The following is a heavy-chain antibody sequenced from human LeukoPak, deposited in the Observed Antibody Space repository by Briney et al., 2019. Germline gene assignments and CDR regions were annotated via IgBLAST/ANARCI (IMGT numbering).Heavy chain of an antibody. J-gene: IGHJ4*02. CDR2: INHSGST. D-gene: IGHD6-19*01. V-gene: IGHV4-34*01. CDR3: ARSSGWYPAAAIDY. CDR1: GGSFSGYY. Sequence: SETLSLTCAVYGGSFSGYYWSWIRQPPGKGLEWIGEINHSGSTNYNPSLKSRVTISVDTSKNQFSLKLSSVTAADTAVYYCARSSGWYPAAAIDYWGQGTLVTVSS.